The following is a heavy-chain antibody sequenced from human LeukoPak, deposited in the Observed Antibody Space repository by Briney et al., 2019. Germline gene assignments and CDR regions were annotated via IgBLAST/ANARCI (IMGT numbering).Heavy chain of an antibody. D-gene: IGHD6-19*01. Sequence: SQTLSLTCALSGDSVSIDSAAWNWIRQSPSRGLEWLGRTYYRSKSYNDHAVSVKSRITINPDTSNNQFSLQLNSVTPEDTAVYYCARGGSGCAAYYFDYWGQGTLVTVSS. CDR2: TYYRSKSYN. CDR3: ARGGSGCAAYYFDY. V-gene: IGHV6-1*01. CDR1: GDSVSIDSAA. J-gene: IGHJ4*02.